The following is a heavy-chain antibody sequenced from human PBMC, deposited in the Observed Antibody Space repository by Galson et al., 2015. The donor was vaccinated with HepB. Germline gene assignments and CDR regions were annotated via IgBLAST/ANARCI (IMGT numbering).Heavy chain of an antibody. CDR2: IYYSGST. Sequence: TLSLTCTVSGGSISSGGYYWSWIRQHPGKGLEWIGYIYYSGSTYYNPSLKSRVTISVDTSKNQFSLKLSSVTAADTAVYYCARCPGAIFGVVVPPYAFDIWGQGTMVTVSS. J-gene: IGHJ3*02. CDR3: ARCPGAIFGVVVPPYAFDI. D-gene: IGHD3-3*01. V-gene: IGHV4-31*03. CDR1: GGSISSGGYY.